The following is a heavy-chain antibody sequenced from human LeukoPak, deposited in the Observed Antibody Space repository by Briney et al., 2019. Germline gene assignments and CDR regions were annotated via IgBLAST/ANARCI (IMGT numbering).Heavy chain of an antibody. Sequence: GGSLRLSCVASGFTFSNYWMSWVRRAPGKGLEWVANIKQDGSEKYYVDSVKGRFTISRDNAKNSLYLQMNSLRAEDTAVYYCAELGITMIGGVWGKGTTVTISS. D-gene: IGHD3-10*02. V-gene: IGHV3-7*01. CDR2: IKQDGSEK. J-gene: IGHJ6*04. CDR1: GFTFSNYW. CDR3: AELGITMIGGV.